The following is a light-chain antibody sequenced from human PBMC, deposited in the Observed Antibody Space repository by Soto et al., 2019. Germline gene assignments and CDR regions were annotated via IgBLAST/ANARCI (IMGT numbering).Light chain of an antibody. CDR2: ATS. J-gene: IGKJ4*01. CDR1: QGVSSW. V-gene: IGKV1-12*01. Sequence: DIPMTQSPSSVSASIGDRVTITCRASQGVSSWLAWYQQKPGKAPNLLIYATSNLQSGVPSRFSGSGSGTDFTLTLSSQHPEDFATYCCQQADSLQLAFGGGTRVDIK. CDR3: QQADSLQLA.